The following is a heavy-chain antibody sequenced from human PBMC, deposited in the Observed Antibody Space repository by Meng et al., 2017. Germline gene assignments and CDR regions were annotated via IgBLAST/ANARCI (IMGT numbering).Heavy chain of an antibody. D-gene: IGHD3-9*01. CDR2: INPTSGDT. V-gene: IGHV1-2*06. J-gene: IGHJ6*02. CDR3: ARVDILTGYYNYYYYGMDV. Sequence: ASVKVSCKPSGYNFPDYYIHWVRRAPGQGLEWMGRINPTSGDTHYAQKLQARVTMTGDTSSSTAYMGLSGLRAEDTAVYYCARVDILTGYYNYYYYGMDVWGQGTTVTVSS. CDR1: GYNFPDYY.